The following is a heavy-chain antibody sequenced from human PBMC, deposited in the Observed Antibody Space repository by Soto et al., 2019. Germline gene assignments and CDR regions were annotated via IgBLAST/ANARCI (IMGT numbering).Heavy chain of an antibody. CDR3: ARDGAFDI. CDR2: ISSNGGST. CDR1: GFTFSSYA. Sequence: GGSLRLSCVASGFTFSSYAMHWVRQAPGKGLEYVSAISSNGGSTYYANSVKGRFTISRDNSKNTLYLQMGSLRAEDMAVYYCARDGAFDIWGQGTMVTVSS. V-gene: IGHV3-64*01. J-gene: IGHJ3*02.